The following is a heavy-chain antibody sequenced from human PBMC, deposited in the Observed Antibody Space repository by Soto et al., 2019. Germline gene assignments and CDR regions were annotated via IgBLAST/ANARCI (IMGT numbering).Heavy chain of an antibody. Sequence: GGSLRLSCPASGYTFSSYAMSWVRQTPGKGLEWVSAISYNGGGTYYVDSVKGRFTVSRDNAKNSLYLQMNSLRAEDTAVYYCARESPYYDSSGYPLDYWGQGTLVTVSS. CDR2: ISYNGGGT. D-gene: IGHD3-22*01. CDR1: GYTFSSYA. J-gene: IGHJ4*02. V-gene: IGHV3-23*01. CDR3: ARESPYYDSSGYPLDY.